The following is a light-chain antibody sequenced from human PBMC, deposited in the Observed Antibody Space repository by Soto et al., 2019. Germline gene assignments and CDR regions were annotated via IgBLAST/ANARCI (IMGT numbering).Light chain of an antibody. CDR1: QSVSSSY. V-gene: IGKV3-20*01. Sequence: EIVLTQSPATLSVSPGERATLSCRASQSVSSSYLAWYQQKPGQAPRLLIYGASTRATGIPDRFSGSGSGADFTLTISRLEPEDFAVYSCQQYDSTPATFGQGTKVDIK. CDR2: GAS. J-gene: IGKJ1*01. CDR3: QQYDSTPAT.